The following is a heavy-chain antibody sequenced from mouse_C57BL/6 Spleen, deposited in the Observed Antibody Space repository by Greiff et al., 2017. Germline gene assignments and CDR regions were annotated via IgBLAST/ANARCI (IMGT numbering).Heavy chain of an antibody. V-gene: IGHV1-72*01. J-gene: IGHJ1*03. Sequence: QVQLQQPGAELVKPGASVKLSCKASGYTFTSSWMPGVKQGPGRGLGWIGRIDPNSGGTKYNEKFKSKATLTADKPSSTAYMQLSSLTSEDSAVYYCARSGNPRWYFDVWGTGTTVTVSS. CDR2: IDPNSGGT. CDR1: GYTFTSSW. D-gene: IGHD3-2*02. CDR3: ARSGNPRWYFDV.